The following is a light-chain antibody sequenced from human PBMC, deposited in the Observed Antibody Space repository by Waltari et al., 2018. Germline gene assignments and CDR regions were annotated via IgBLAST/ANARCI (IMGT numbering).Light chain of an antibody. J-gene: IGLJ2*01. CDR1: SGSVSTNYY. Sequence: QTVVTQEPSFSVSPGGTVTLTCGLSSGSVSTNYYPSWYQQTPGQAPRTLIYSTNTLSSGVPDRFSGSILGNKAALTITGAQADDESDYYCVLYMGSGISQFGGGTKLTVL. CDR2: STN. V-gene: IGLV8-61*01. CDR3: VLYMGSGISQ.